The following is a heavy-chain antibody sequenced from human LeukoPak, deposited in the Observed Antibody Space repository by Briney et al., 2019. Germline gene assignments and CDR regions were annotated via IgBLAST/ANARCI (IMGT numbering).Heavy chain of an antibody. V-gene: IGHV1-69*04. CDR1: GGTFSNYA. J-gene: IGHJ6*02. Sequence: ASVKVSCKASGGTFSNYAISWVRQAPGQGLEWMGRIIPIFGIANYAQKFQGRVTITADKSTSTAYMELSSLRSEDTAVYYCARDDRSPNYYYYYGMDVWGQGTTVTVSS. D-gene: IGHD1-14*01. CDR2: IIPIFGIA. CDR3: ARDDRSPNYYYYYGMDV.